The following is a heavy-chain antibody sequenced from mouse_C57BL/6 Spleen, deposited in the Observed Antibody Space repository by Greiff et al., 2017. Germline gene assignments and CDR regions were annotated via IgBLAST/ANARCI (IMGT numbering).Heavy chain of an antibody. Sequence: VQLQQPGAELVKPGASVTLSCKASGYTFTSYWMHWVKQRPGQGLEWIGMIHPNSGSTNYNEKFKSKATLTVDKSSSTAYMQLSSLTSEDSAVYYCARYTTVEGYAMDYWGQGTSVTVSS. CDR1: GYTFTSYW. CDR3: ARYTTVEGYAMDY. CDR2: IHPNSGST. D-gene: IGHD1-1*01. J-gene: IGHJ4*01. V-gene: IGHV1-64*01.